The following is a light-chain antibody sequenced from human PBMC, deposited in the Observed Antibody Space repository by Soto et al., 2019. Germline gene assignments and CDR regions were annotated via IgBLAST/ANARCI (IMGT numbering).Light chain of an antibody. J-gene: IGKJ1*01. CDR1: QSVSGW. CDR3: QQYETFSGT. Sequence: DNKMNKSPSTLSASEGDTVTVTCRASQSVSGWLAWCQQKPGEAPKLLIYDASALPRGVPSRFSGSGSGTKFTLTIASLQPDDFATYYCQQYETFSGTFGPGTMVDI. CDR2: DAS. V-gene: IGKV1-5*01.